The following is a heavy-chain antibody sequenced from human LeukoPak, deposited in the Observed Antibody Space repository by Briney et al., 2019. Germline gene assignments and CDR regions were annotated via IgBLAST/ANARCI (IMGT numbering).Heavy chain of an antibody. Sequence: PGGSLRLSCAVSGFTFSSYWMTWVRQAPGKGLEWVANIKQDGSEKYYVDSVGGRFTISRDNAKNSLYLQMNSLRAEDTAVYYCARGLELWIDYWGQGTLVTVSS. CDR3: ARGLELWIDY. J-gene: IGHJ4*02. CDR1: GFTFSSYW. CDR2: IKQDGSEK. V-gene: IGHV3-7*01. D-gene: IGHD5-18*01.